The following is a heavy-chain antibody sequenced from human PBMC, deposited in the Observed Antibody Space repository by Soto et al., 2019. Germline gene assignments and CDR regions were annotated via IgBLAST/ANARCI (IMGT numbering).Heavy chain of an antibody. J-gene: IGHJ4*02. D-gene: IGHD5-12*01. V-gene: IGHV4-39*01. Sequence: QLQLQESGPGLVKPSETLSLTCTVSGGSISSSSYYWGWIRQPPGKGLEWIGSIYYSGSTYYNPSIKSRVTISVDTSKNQFSLKLSSVTAADTAVYYCARQVSRLFDYWGQGTLVTVSS. CDR1: GGSISSSSYY. CDR3: ARQVSRLFDY. CDR2: IYYSGST.